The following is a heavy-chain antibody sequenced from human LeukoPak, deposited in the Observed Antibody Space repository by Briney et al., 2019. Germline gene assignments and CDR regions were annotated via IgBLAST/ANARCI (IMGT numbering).Heavy chain of an antibody. J-gene: IGHJ4*02. D-gene: IGHD5/OR15-5a*01. CDR1: GGSISSSSYY. Sequence: SETLSLTCTVSGGSISSSSYYWGWIRQPPGKGLEWIGSIYYSGSTYYNPSLKSRVTISVDTSKNQFSLKLSSVTAADTAVYYCARQSFYDWSSDYWGQGTLVTVSS. CDR2: IYYSGST. V-gene: IGHV4-39*01. CDR3: ARQSFYDWSSDY.